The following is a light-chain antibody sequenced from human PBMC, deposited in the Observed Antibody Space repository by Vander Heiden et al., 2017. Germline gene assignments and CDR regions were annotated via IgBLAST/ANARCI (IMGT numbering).Light chain of an antibody. J-gene: IGLJ3*02. V-gene: IGLV2-11*01. CDR1: SSDVGGYNY. CDR3: CSYAGSFPWV. Sequence: SALTQPRPVSGSPGQSVPISCTGTSSDVGGYNYVSWYQQHPGNAPKLMIYDVSKRPSGVPDRFSGSKSGNTASLTISGLQAEDEADYYCCSYAGSFPWVFGGGTKLTVL. CDR2: DVS.